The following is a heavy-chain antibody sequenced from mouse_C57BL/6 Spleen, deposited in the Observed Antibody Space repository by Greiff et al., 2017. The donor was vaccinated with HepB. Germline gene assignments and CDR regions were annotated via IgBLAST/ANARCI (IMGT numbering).Heavy chain of an antibody. Sequence: EVKLVESGGGLVKPGGSLKLSCAASGFTFSDYGMHWVRQAPEKGLEWVAYISSGSSTIYYADTVKGRFTISRDNAKNTLFLQMTSLRSEDTAMYYCARKLPLYAMDYWGQGTSVTVSS. J-gene: IGHJ4*01. CDR3: ARKLPLYAMDY. V-gene: IGHV5-17*01. CDR2: ISSGSSTI. CDR1: GFTFSDYG. D-gene: IGHD2-1*01.